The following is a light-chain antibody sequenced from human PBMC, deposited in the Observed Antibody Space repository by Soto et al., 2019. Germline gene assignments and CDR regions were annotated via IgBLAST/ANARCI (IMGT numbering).Light chain of an antibody. V-gene: IGKV3-20*01. CDR1: QSVSSSY. Sequence: EIVLTQSPGTLSLSPGERVTLSCRASQSVSSSYLAWYQQKPGQAPRLLIYGASSRANGIPDRFSGSGSGTDFTLTISRLDPEDFAVYYCQQYGSSLYTFGQGTKLEIK. CDR2: GAS. CDR3: QQYGSSLYT. J-gene: IGKJ2*01.